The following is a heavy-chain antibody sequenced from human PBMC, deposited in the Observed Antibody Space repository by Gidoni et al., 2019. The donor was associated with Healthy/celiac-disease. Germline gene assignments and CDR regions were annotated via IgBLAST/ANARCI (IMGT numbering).Heavy chain of an antibody. CDR1: GFTFSDYY. V-gene: IGHV3-11*06. CDR3: ARDPSWLVPLDY. J-gene: IGHJ4*02. Sequence: QVQLVESGGGLVKPGGSLRLSCAASGFTFSDYYMSWIRQAPGKGLEWVSYISSSSSYTNYADSVKGRFTISRDNAKNSLYLQMNSLRAEDTAVYYCARDPSWLVPLDYWGQGTLVTVSS. D-gene: IGHD6-19*01. CDR2: ISSSSSYT.